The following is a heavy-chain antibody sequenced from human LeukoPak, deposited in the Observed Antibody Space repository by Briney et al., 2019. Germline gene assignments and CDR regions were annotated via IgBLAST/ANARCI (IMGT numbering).Heavy chain of an antibody. Sequence: GASVKVSCKASGYTFTSYYMHWVRQAPGQGLEWMGIINPSGGSTSYAQKFQGRVTMTRDMSTSTVYMELSSLRSEDTAVYYCARDPERLGNIAAAGISRLDYWGQGTLVTVSS. CDR1: GYTFTSYY. CDR3: ARDPERLGNIAAAGISRLDY. J-gene: IGHJ4*02. V-gene: IGHV1-46*01. D-gene: IGHD6-13*01. CDR2: INPSGGST.